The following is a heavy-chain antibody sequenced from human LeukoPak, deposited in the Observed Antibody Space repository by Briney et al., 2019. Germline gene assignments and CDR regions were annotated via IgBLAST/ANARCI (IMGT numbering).Heavy chain of an antibody. CDR3: ARAPGDGYYDSSGYYDFDY. CDR2: SSAYNGNT. D-gene: IGHD3-22*01. V-gene: IGHV1-18*01. J-gene: IGHJ4*02. CDR1: GYTXTSYG. Sequence: ASVKDSCKASGYTXTSYGISWVRQAPGQGLEWMGWSSAYNGNTNYAQKLQGRVTMTTDTSTSTAYMELRSLRSDDTAVYYCARAPGDGYYDSSGYYDFDYWGQGTLVTVSS.